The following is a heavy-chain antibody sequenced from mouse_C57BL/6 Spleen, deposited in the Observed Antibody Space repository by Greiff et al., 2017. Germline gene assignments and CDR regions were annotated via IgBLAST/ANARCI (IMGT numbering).Heavy chain of an antibody. Sequence: QVQLQQSGPELVKPGASVKISCKASGYAFSSSWMNWVKQRPGKGLEWIGRIYPGDGDTNYNGKFKGKATLTADKSSSTAYMQLSSLTSEDSAVYFCAREGITTVVADWGQGTTLTVSS. D-gene: IGHD1-1*01. CDR1: GYAFSSSW. J-gene: IGHJ2*01. CDR2: IYPGDGDT. CDR3: AREGITTVVAD. V-gene: IGHV1-82*01.